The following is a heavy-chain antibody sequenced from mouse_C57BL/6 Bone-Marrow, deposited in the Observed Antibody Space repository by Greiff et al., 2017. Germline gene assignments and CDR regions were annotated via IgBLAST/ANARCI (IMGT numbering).Heavy chain of an antibody. CDR3: VRGSLIRN. CDR2: IYPGSGNT. D-gene: IGHD1-1*01. CDR1: GYTFTDYY. Sequence: VQLQQSGAELVRPGASVKLSCKASGYTFTDYYINWVKQRPGQGLEWIARIYPGSGNTNYNEKFKGKATLTAETSSSTAYMQLRSLTSEDSAVYLCVRGSLIRNWGQGTSVTVSA. V-gene: IGHV1-76*01. J-gene: IGHJ4*01.